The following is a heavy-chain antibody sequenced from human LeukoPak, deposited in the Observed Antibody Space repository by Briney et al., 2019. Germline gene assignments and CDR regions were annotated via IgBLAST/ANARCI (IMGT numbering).Heavy chain of an antibody. J-gene: IGHJ4*02. CDR2: ISGGGRST. CDR3: ARERYFDY. Sequence: GGSLRLSCVASGFTFGKYWMSWVRQAPGKGLEWVSTISGGGRSTDYADSVKGHFTISRDNSKNTLYLQMNSLRAEDTAVYYCARERYFDYWGQGTLVTVSS. CDR1: GFTFGKYW. V-gene: IGHV3-23*01.